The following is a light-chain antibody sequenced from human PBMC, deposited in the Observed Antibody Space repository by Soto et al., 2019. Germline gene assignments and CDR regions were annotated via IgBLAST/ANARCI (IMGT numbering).Light chain of an antibody. CDR1: QSISSW. Sequence: DIQMTQSPSTLSASVGDRVTITCRASQSISSWLAWYQQKPGKAPKLLIYKASTLESGVPSNFSGSGSGTEFTLTSSSLQPEDFANYYCQQYNSYPWTFGQGTKVDVK. V-gene: IGKV1-5*03. J-gene: IGKJ1*01. CDR3: QQYNSYPWT. CDR2: KAS.